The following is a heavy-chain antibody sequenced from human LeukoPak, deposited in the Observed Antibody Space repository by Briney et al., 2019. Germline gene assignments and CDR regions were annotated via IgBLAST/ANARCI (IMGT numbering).Heavy chain of an antibody. Sequence: GESLKISCXGSGYSFTNYWIGWVRQMPGKGLEWMGIIYPVASDTRYSPSFQGQVTILVDKSISTAYLQWSSLKASDTAMYYCARREVGPTLPDYWGQGTLVTVSS. CDR2: IYPVASDT. CDR3: ARREVGPTLPDY. CDR1: GYSFTNYW. V-gene: IGHV5-51*01. D-gene: IGHD1-26*01. J-gene: IGHJ4*02.